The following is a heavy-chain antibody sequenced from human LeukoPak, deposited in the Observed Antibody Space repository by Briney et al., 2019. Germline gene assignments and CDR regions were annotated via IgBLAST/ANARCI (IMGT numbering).Heavy chain of an antibody. D-gene: IGHD6-25*01. CDR2: INHSGST. J-gene: IGHJ6*03. CDR1: GGSFSGYY. Sequence: SETLSLTCAVYGGSFSGYYWSWIRQPPGKGLEWIGEINHSGSTNYNPSLKSRVTISVDTSKNQFSLKLSSVTAADTAVYYCARATERRYYYYYMDVWGKGTTVTVSS. CDR3: ARATERRYYYYYMDV. V-gene: IGHV4-34*01.